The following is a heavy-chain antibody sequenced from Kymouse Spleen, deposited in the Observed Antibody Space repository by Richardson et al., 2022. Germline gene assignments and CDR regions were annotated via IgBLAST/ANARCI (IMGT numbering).Heavy chain of an antibody. D-gene: IGHD6-13*01. V-gene: IGHV4-39*01. Sequence: QLQLQESGPGLVKPSETLSLTCTVSGGSISSSSYYWGWIRQPPGKGLEWIGSIYYSGSTYYNPSLKSRVTISVDTSKNQFSLKLSSVTAADTAVYYCARHRIAAAGRDAFDIWGQGTMVTVSS. J-gene: IGHJ3*02. CDR1: GGSISSSSYY. CDR2: IYYSGST. CDR3: ARHRIAAAGRDAFDI.